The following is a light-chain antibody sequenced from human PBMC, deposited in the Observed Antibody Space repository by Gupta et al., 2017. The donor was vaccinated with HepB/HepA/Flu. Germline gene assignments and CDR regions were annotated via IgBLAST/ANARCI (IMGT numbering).Light chain of an antibody. CDR1: SSNIGSNY. CDR2: DNN. J-gene: IGLJ2*01. CDR3: ASWDTSRNVGV. Sequence: QSVLTQPPSVSAAPGQKMTISGSGTSSNIGSNYVSWYQQFPATTPNLLMYDNNSRTSEIPERFSGAKYGTSATLVITGLQTGDEADYYWASWDTSRNVGVFGGGTKLTVL. V-gene: IGLV1-51*01.